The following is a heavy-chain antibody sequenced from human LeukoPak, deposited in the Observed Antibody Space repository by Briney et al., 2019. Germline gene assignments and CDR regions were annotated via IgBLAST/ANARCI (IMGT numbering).Heavy chain of an antibody. D-gene: IGHD4-23*01. Sequence: SETLSLTCTVSGGSISSSSYYWGWIRQPPGKGLEWIGSIYYSGSTYYNPSLKSRVTISVDTSKTQFSLKLSSVTAADTAVYYCARGDTVVTPIDYWGQGTLVTVSS. CDR2: IYYSGST. V-gene: IGHV4-39*07. CDR1: GGSISSSSYY. CDR3: ARGDTVVTPIDY. J-gene: IGHJ4*02.